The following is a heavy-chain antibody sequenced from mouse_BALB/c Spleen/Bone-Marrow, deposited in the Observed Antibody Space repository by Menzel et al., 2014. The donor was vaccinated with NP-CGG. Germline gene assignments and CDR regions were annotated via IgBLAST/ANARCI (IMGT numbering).Heavy chain of an antibody. CDR2: ISSGGSYT. CDR3: TRDRYYGNSFAY. Sequence: EVKVVESGGDLVKPGGFLKLSCAASGFTSSSYTMSWIRQTPEKRLEWVATISSGGSYTYYPDSVKGRFTISRDNAKNTLYLQMISLKSEDTAMYYCTRDRYYGNSFAYWGQGTLVTVSA. V-gene: IGHV5-6-4*01. D-gene: IGHD2-1*01. J-gene: IGHJ3*01. CDR1: GFTSSSYT.